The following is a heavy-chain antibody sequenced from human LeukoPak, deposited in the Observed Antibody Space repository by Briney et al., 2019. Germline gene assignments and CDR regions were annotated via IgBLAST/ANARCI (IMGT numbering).Heavy chain of an antibody. CDR2: ITGRGAGT. J-gene: IGHJ4*02. D-gene: IGHD5-12*01. CDR1: GFTFSNYA. CDR3: AQGRRYSPSEIYFNN. V-gene: IGHV3-23*01. Sequence: GGSLRLSCAASGFTFSNYAMTWVRQTPGKGLGWVSTITGRGAGTFYADSVQGRFTISRDNSKNTLYLQMDSLRAEDTAVYYCAQGRRYSPSEIYFNNWGQGTLVTVSS.